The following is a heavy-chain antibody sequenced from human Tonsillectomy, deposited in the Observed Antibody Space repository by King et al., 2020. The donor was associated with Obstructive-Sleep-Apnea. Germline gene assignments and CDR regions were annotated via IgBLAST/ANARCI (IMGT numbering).Heavy chain of an antibody. D-gene: IGHD2-2*01. CDR3: ASAGHDTSWLYYYSGLDV. CDR2: IYYSGST. Sequence: QLQESGPGLVKPSETLSLTCTVSGGSISGSYWSWIRQPPGKGLEWIGYIYYSGSTNYNPSLESRVTISIDTSKNQFSLKLSSVTAAETAVYYCASAGHDTSWLYYYSGLDVWGQGTTVTVSS. CDR1: GGSISGSY. V-gene: IGHV4-59*01. J-gene: IGHJ6*02.